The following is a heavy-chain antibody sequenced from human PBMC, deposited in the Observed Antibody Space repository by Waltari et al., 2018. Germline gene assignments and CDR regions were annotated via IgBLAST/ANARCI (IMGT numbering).Heavy chain of an antibody. D-gene: IGHD3-10*01. CDR1: GGSISSFNYY. Sequence: QLHLQESGPGLVKPSETLSLTCTVSGGSISSFNYYWGWIRQSPGKGLEWIGIIHYRGSTQYTPSLRSRATISVDTSKNQFSLKLTAVTAADTAVYYCAGESGRDYYLDYWGQGTLVNVSS. CDR3: AGESGRDYYLDY. J-gene: IGHJ4*02. V-gene: IGHV4-39*07. CDR2: IHYRGST.